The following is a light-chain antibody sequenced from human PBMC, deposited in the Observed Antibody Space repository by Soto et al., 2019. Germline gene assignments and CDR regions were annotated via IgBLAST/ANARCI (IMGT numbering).Light chain of an antibody. CDR3: QQLNIYPLT. Sequence: DIQLTQSPSFLSASVGDRVTITCRASQGISSYLAWYQQKSGKAPKLLIYAASTLQSGVPSRFSGSGSGTEFTLTISSLQPEDFATYYCQQLNIYPLTFGQGTRLEIK. V-gene: IGKV1-9*01. CDR2: AAS. J-gene: IGKJ5*01. CDR1: QGISSY.